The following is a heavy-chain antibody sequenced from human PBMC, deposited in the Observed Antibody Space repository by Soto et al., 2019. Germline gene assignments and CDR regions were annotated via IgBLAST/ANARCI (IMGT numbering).Heavy chain of an antibody. CDR1: GFSFNFYG. CDR3: AKERRYSFDALDL. V-gene: IGHV3-30*18. Sequence: GSLRLSCDASGFSFNFYGMHWVRQAPGKGLEWVAVISYDGSDKYYADSVRGRFTISRDNTKNTVWLQLNSLRGEDTAVYYCAKERRYSFDALDLWGQGTLVTVSS. CDR2: ISYDGSDK. J-gene: IGHJ3*01. D-gene: IGHD5-18*01.